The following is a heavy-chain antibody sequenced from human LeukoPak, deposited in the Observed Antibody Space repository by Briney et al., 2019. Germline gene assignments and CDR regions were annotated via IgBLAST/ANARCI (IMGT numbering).Heavy chain of an antibody. J-gene: IGHJ6*02. CDR3: ARDTDGYGSYYYYGIDV. Sequence: SETLSLTCTVSGGSISSGGYYWSWIRQHPGKGLEWIGYIYYSGSTYYNPSLKSRVTISVDTSKNQFSLKLSSVTAADTAVYYCARDTDGYGSYYYYGIDVWGQGTTVTVSS. V-gene: IGHV4-31*03. D-gene: IGHD5-12*01. CDR1: GGSISSGGYY. CDR2: IYYSGST.